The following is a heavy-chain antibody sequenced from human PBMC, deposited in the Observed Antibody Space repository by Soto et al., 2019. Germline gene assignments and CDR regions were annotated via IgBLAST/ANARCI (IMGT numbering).Heavy chain of an antibody. D-gene: IGHD3-9*01. Sequence: PSETLSLTCTVSGGSISSYYWSWIRQPPGKGLEWIGYIYYSGSTNYNPSLKSRVTISVDTSKNQFSLKLSSVTAADTAVYYCARSSLTRYYNVPFCYWGQGTLVTVS. CDR1: GGSISSYY. J-gene: IGHJ4*02. CDR2: IYYSGST. CDR3: ARSSLTRYYNVPFCY. V-gene: IGHV4-59*08.